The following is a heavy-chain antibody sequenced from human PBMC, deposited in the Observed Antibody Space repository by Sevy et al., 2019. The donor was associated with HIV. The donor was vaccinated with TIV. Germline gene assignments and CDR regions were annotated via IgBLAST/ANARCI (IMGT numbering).Heavy chain of an antibody. V-gene: IGHV4-34*01. CDR1: GGSFSGYY. J-gene: IGHJ6*03. CDR3: AGPSRHCSGSTCYSGYYYYIDV. D-gene: IGHD2-15*01. CDR2: INHSGST. Sequence: SETLSLTCAVYGGSFSGYYWSWIRQPPGKGLEWIGEINHSGSTNYNPSLKNRLTISIDTSNNQFSLNLNSLTAADTAVYYCAGPSRHCSGSTCYSGYYYYIDVWGKGTTVTVSS.